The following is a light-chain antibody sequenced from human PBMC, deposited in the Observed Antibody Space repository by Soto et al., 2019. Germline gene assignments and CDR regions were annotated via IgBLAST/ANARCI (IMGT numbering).Light chain of an antibody. Sequence: IVLTQSPCSLSMSSVAGSILSCRASQSVSSNLAWYQQKPGQAPRLLIYGASTRATGIPARFSGSGSGTEFTLTISSLQSEDFAVYYCQQYNNWPRTFGQGTKVDIK. CDR1: QSVSSN. CDR3: QQYNNWPRT. J-gene: IGKJ1*01. CDR2: GAS. V-gene: IGKV3-15*01.